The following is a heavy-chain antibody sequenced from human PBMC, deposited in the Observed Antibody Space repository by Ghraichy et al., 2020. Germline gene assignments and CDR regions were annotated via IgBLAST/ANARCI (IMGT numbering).Heavy chain of an antibody. V-gene: IGHV3-21*01. CDR3: ARVPSGGSCCTPWDY. CDR1: GFTFSSYS. J-gene: IGHJ4*02. Sequence: GGSLRLSCAASGFTFSSYSMNWVRQAPGKGLEWVSSISSTGTYIYYADSVKGRFAISRDNAKNSLYLQMNSLRAEDTAVYYCARVPSGGSCCTPWDYWGQETLVTVSS. CDR2: ISSTGTYI. D-gene: IGHD2-15*01.